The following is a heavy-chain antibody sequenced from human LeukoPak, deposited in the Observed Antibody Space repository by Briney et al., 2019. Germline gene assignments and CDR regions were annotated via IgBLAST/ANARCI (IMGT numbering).Heavy chain of an antibody. CDR3: GRGGAVASY. V-gene: IGHV3-7*01. J-gene: IGHJ4*02. D-gene: IGHD6-19*01. CDR1: GFTLSTYW. CDR2: IKQDDSEK. Sequence: QPGGSLRLSCTASGFTLSTYWMSWFRQAPKKGLEWVANIKQDDSEKYYVGSVKGRFTISRDNAKNSVYLQMNSLRVEDTAVYYCGRGGAVASYRGQGTLVTVSS.